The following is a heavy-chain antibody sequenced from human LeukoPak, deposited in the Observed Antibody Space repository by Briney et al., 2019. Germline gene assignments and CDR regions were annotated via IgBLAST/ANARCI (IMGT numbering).Heavy chain of an antibody. CDR1: GYSISSGYN. CDR3: ARGPEMATTNY. CDR2: IYHSGST. V-gene: IGHV4-38-2*02. D-gene: IGHD5-24*01. Sequence: SETQSLTCTVSGYSISSGYNWGWIRQPPGKGLEWIGSIYHSGSTYYNPSLKSRVTISVDTSKNQFSLKLSSVTAADTAVYYCARGPEMATTNYWGQGTLVTVSS. J-gene: IGHJ4*02.